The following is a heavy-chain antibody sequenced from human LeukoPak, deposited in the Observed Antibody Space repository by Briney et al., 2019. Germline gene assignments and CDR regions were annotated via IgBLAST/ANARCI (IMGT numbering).Heavy chain of an antibody. CDR1: GASFDGGDYY. V-gene: IGHV4-30-4*01. Sequence: PSETLSLTCSVSGASFDGGDYYWNWIRQTPGKGLEWIGFINYSGVTYYNPSLKSRVTISRDTSKMQFSLELSSVTAADTAVYFCARAHDFWSGCSFDCWGQGTLVTVSS. CDR3: ARAHDFWSGCSFDC. D-gene: IGHD3-3*01. J-gene: IGHJ4*02. CDR2: INYSGVT.